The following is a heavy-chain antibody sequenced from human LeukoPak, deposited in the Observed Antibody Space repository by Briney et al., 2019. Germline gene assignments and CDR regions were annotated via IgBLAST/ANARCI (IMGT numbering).Heavy chain of an antibody. Sequence: PSETLSLTCTVSGGSISSSSYYWGWIRQPPGKGLEWIGSIYYSGSTYYNPSLKSRVTISVDTSKNQFSLKLSSVTAADTAVYYCARIRTDRERGYFDYWGQGTLVTVSS. J-gene: IGHJ4*02. V-gene: IGHV4-39*01. D-gene: IGHD1-26*01. CDR1: GGSISSSSYY. CDR2: IYYSGST. CDR3: ARIRTDRERGYFDY.